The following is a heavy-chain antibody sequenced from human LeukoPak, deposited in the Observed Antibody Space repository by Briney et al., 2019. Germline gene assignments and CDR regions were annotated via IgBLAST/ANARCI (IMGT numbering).Heavy chain of an antibody. CDR1: GFTFTSSA. CDR3: AADGFYDYVWGTLGLFDY. CDR2: IVVGSGNT. D-gene: IGHD3-16*01. V-gene: IGHV1-58*01. J-gene: IGHJ4*02. Sequence: SVKVSCKASGFTFTSSAVQWVRQARGQRLEWIGWIVVGSGNTNYAQKFQERVTITRDMSTSTAYMELSSLRSEDTAVYYCAADGFYDYVWGTLGLFDYWGQGTLVTVSS.